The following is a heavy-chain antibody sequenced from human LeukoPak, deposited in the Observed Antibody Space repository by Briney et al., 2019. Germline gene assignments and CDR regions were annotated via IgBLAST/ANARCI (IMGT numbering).Heavy chain of an antibody. Sequence: GGSPRLSCAASGFTFSSYAMHWVRQAPGKGLEWVAVISYDGSNKYYADSVKGRFTISRDNSKNTLYLQMNSLSAEDTAVYYCARDHSSSAGRTFDYWGQGTLVTVSS. CDR1: GFTFSSYA. J-gene: IGHJ4*02. V-gene: IGHV3-30-3*01. CDR2: ISYDGSNK. CDR3: ARDHSSSAGRTFDY. D-gene: IGHD6-6*01.